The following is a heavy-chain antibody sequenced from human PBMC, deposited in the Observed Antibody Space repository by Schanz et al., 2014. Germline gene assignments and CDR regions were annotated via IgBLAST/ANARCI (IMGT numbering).Heavy chain of an antibody. CDR2: ISYDGSTK. CDR3: VKDLQRELLRDDHYYGMDV. D-gene: IGHD1-26*01. CDR1: GFTFSTYG. J-gene: IGHJ6*02. V-gene: IGHV3-30*18. Sequence: VQLVESGGGLVQPGGSLRLSCAASGFTFSTYGIHWVRQAPGKGLEWVAVISYDGSTKYYADSVKGRFTTSRDNSKNTMYLQMNSLRAEDTAVYYCVKDLQRELLRDDHYYGMDVWGQGTTVTVSS.